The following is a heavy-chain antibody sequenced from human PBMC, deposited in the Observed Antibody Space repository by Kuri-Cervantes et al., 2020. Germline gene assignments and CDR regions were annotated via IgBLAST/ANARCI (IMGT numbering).Heavy chain of an antibody. V-gene: IGHV3-23*01. Sequence: GGSLRLSCAASGFTFSSYAMSWVRQAPGKGLEWVSAISGSGGSTYYADSVKGRFTISRDNAKNSLYLQMNSLRAEDTAVYYCARDAGDGSYVAIDYWGQGTLVTVSS. CDR2: ISGSGGST. CDR1: GFTFSSYA. CDR3: ARDAGDGSYVAIDY. D-gene: IGHD1-26*01. J-gene: IGHJ4*02.